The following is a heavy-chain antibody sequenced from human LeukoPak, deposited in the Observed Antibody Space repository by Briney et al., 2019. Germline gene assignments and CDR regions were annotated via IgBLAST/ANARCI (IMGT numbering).Heavy chain of an antibody. CDR3: ARRYCSGGSCAPFDY. V-gene: IGHV1-2*02. Sequence: ASVKVSCKASGYTFTGYYMHWVRQAPGQGLEWMGWINPNSGGTNYAQKFQGRVTMTRDTSISTAYLQWSSLKASDTAMYYCARRYCSGGSCAPFDYWGQGTLVTVSS. CDR2: INPNSGGT. D-gene: IGHD2-15*01. CDR1: GYTFTGYY. J-gene: IGHJ4*02.